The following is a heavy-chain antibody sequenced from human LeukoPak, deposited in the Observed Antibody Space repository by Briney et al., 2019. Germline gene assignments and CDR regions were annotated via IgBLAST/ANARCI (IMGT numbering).Heavy chain of an antibody. Sequence: SETLSLTCTVSGGSISSSSYYWSWIRQPPGKGLEWIGSIYYSGSTYYNPSLKSRVTISVDTSKNQFSLKLSSVTAADTAVYYCASAHYYDSSGYSLGDAFDIWGQGTMVTVSS. CDR1: GGSISSSSYY. D-gene: IGHD3-22*01. J-gene: IGHJ3*02. V-gene: IGHV4-39*01. CDR3: ASAHYYDSSGYSLGDAFDI. CDR2: IYYSGST.